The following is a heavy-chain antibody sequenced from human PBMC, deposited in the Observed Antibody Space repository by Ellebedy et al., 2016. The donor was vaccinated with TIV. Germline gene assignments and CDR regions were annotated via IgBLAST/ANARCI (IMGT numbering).Heavy chain of an antibody. CDR1: GFTFSSYG. CDR2: IWYDGSNK. J-gene: IGHJ6*03. D-gene: IGHD3-9*01. CDR3: ARASTVDETPHYYYMDV. Sequence: GGSLRLXCAASGFTFSSYGMHWVRQAPGKGLEWVAVIWYDGSNKYYADSVKGRFTISRDNSKNTLYLQMNSLRAEDTAVYYCARASTVDETPHYYYMDVWGKGTTVTVSS. V-gene: IGHV3-33*01.